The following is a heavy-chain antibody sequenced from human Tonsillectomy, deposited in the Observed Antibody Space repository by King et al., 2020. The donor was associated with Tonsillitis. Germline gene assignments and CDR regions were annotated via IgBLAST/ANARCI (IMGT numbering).Heavy chain of an antibody. CDR3: ARDHDDFWSGIRPSRGGWFDP. V-gene: IGHV3-30-3*01. J-gene: IGHJ5*02. CDR2: ISYDGSNK. Sequence: VQLVESGGGVVQPGRSLRLSCAASGFTFSHYAMHWVRQTPGKGLEWVAVISYDGSNKFNADSVKGRFTISRDNSNNTLYLQINSLRAEDTALFYCARDHDDFWSGIRPSRGGWFDPWGQGTLVTVSS. CDR1: GFTFSHYA. D-gene: IGHD3-3*01.